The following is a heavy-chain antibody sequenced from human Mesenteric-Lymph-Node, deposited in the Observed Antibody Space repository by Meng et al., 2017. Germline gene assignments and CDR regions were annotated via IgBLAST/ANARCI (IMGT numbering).Heavy chain of an antibody. CDR1: GGSISSYY. V-gene: IGHV4-59*01. J-gene: IGHJ6*02. D-gene: IGHD2-2*01. Sequence: GSLRLSCTVSGGSISSYYWSWIRQPPGKGLEWIGYIYYSGSINYNPSLKSRVTISVDTSKNQFSLKLSSVTAADTAVYYCARANLGYCSSTSCPYYYYYGMDVWGQGTTVTVSS. CDR3: ARANLGYCSSTSCPYYYYYGMDV. CDR2: IYYSGSI.